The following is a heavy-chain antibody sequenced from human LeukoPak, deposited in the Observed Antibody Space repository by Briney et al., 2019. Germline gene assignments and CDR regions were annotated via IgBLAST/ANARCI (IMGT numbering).Heavy chain of an antibody. CDR1: GFTFSSYS. J-gene: IGHJ4*02. D-gene: IGHD3-9*01. Sequence: PGGSLRLSCAASGFTFSSYSMNWVRQAPGKGLEWVSYISSSSSTIYYADSVKGRFTISRDNAKNSLYLQMNSLRAEDTALYYCAKGSEYDILTGYNDYWGQGTLVTVSS. CDR3: AKGSEYDILTGYNDY. CDR2: ISSSSSTI. V-gene: IGHV3-48*01.